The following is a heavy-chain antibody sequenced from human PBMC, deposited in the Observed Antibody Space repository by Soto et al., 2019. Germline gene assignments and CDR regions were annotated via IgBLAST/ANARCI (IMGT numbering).Heavy chain of an antibody. V-gene: IGHV3-33*01. CDR3: ARAPRMAPFDI. Sequence: GGSLRLSCAASGFIFSPYGIHWVRPAPGKGLEWVALIRNDGSDKYYAESVTGRFTISRDNSKNTVYLQMNSLRAEDTALYFCARAPRMAPFDIWGQGTMVTVSS. CDR2: IRNDGSDK. CDR1: GFIFSPYG. J-gene: IGHJ3*02.